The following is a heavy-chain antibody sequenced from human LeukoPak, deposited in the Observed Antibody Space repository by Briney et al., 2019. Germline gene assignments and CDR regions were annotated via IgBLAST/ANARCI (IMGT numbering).Heavy chain of an antibody. CDR2: ISAYNGNT. J-gene: IGHJ4*02. CDR3: ARGSSAAREYYFDY. Sequence: ASVKVSCKASGYTFTSYGISWVRQAPGQGLEWMGWISAYNGNTNYAQKFQGRVTITTDESTSTAYMELSSLRSEDTAVYYCARGSSAAREYYFDYWGQGTLVTVSS. V-gene: IGHV1-18*01. CDR1: GYTFTSYG. D-gene: IGHD3-10*01.